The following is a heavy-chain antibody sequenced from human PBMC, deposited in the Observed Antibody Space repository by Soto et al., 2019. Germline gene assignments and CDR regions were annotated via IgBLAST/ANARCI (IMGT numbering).Heavy chain of an antibody. CDR2: ISRSGDST. V-gene: IGHV3-23*01. J-gene: IGHJ4*02. CDR1: GFSLTSHA. Sequence: ESGGDLVQPGGSLRLSCEASGFSLTSHAMSWVRQAPGMGLEWVSAISRSGDSTYYGASVKGRFIVSRDNSKNIVYLQMKKLRVEDTAVYYCARDTPRHDFWSGYSDSWGQGPLVAVSS. CDR3: ARDTPRHDFWSGYSDS. D-gene: IGHD3-3*01.